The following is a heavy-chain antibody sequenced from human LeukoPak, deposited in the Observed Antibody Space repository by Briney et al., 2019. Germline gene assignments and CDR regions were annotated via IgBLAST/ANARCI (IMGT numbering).Heavy chain of an antibody. CDR1: GGSISSSSYY. Sequence: SETLSLTCTVSGGSISSSSYYWSWIRQPPGKGLEWIGEITNYNPSLKSRVTISVDMSKNQFSLKLSSVTAADTAVYYCARGQELTCSSTSCYSEDYWGQGTLVTVSS. D-gene: IGHD2-2*01. V-gene: IGHV4-61*05. J-gene: IGHJ4*02. CDR3: ARGQELTCSSTSCYSEDY. CDR2: IT.